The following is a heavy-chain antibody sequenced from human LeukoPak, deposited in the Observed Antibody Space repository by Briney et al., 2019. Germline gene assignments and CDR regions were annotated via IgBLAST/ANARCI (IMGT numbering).Heavy chain of an antibody. D-gene: IGHD6-13*01. CDR3: AREGDISSWPENYFYYYMDV. CDR2: ISSSSSYI. CDR1: GFTFSSYS. J-gene: IGHJ6*03. Sequence: GGSLRLSCEVSGFTFSSYSMNWVRQAPGKGLEWVSSISSSSSYIYYVDSVKGRFTISRDNAKNSLYLQMNSLRAEDTAVYYCAREGDISSWPENYFYYYMDVWGKGTTVTVAS. V-gene: IGHV3-21*01.